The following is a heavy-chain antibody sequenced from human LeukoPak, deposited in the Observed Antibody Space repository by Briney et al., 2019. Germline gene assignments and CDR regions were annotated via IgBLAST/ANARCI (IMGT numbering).Heavy chain of an antibody. Sequence: GGSLRLSCAASGFSFSDFYMSWIRQAPGMGLEWISYIGTRGNPIYYADSVKGRFTISRDDAKNSLYLQMNSLRDEDTAVYFCAREARGSGRDFDYWGQGILVTVSS. V-gene: IGHV3-11*01. D-gene: IGHD1-26*01. CDR3: AREARGSGRDFDY. J-gene: IGHJ4*02. CDR1: GFSFSDFY. CDR2: IGTRGNPI.